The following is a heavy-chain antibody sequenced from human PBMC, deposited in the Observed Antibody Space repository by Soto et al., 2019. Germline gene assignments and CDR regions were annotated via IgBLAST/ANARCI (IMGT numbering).Heavy chain of an antibody. Sequence: ASVKVSCKASGYSFTDYHIHWVRQAPGQGLEWLGRINPKSGGTSTAQKFQGWVTMTRDRSISTVYMELTRLRSDDTAVYFCARGHSTDCSNGVCSFFYYYEMDVWGQGTTVTVSS. CDR1: GYSFTDYH. V-gene: IGHV1-2*04. D-gene: IGHD2-8*01. CDR3: ARGHSTDCSNGVCSFFYYYEMDV. CDR2: INPKSGGT. J-gene: IGHJ6*02.